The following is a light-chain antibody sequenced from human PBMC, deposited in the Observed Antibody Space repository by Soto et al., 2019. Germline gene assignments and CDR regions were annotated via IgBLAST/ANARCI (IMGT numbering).Light chain of an antibody. CDR2: LEGSGSY. CDR1: SGHSPYS. V-gene: IGLV4-60*02. CDR3: ETWDSNTVV. J-gene: IGLJ2*01. Sequence: QPVLTQSSSASASLGSSVKLTCTLSSGHSPYSIAWHQQQPGKAPRYLMKLEGSGSYNKGTGVPDRFSGSSSGADRYLTISNLQFEDEADYYCETWDSNTVVFGGGTKLTVL.